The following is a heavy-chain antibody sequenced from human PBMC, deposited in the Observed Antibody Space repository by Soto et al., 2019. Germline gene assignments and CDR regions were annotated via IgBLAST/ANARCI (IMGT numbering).Heavy chain of an antibody. J-gene: IGHJ6*02. V-gene: IGHV1-2*04. D-gene: IGHD6-6*01. CDR3: ARVGGSSELNYGMDV. CDR2: INPTSGDT. Sequence: ASVKVSCKASGITFSDYFIHWVRQAPGQGLEWMGWINPTSGDTDYAQKFQGWVTMTRDTSISTAHMELTRLRSDDTAVYFCARVGGSSELNYGMDVWGQGTTVTVSS. CDR1: GITFSDYF.